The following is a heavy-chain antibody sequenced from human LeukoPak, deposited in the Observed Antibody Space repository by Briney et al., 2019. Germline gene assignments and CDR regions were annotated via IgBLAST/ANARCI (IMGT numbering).Heavy chain of an antibody. CDR3: ARGGYYYDSSGYYPGPMDY. Sequence: GGSLRLSGAASGFALSSNYVGWVRQAPGGGLHWVSLLYSGGGTYYADSVKGRFTISRDTSKNTLYLQMNSLRADDTAVYYCARGGYYYDSSGYYPGPMDYWGQGTLVTVSS. D-gene: IGHD3-22*01. J-gene: IGHJ4*02. V-gene: IGHV3-53*01. CDR2: LYSGGGT. CDR1: GFALSSNY.